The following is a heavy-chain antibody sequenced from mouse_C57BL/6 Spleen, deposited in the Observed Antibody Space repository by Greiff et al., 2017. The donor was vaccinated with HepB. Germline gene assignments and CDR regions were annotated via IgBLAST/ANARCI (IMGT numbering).Heavy chain of an antibody. D-gene: IGHD1-1*01. CDR3: ARALYYYGSSSDFDV. CDR1: GYAFTNYL. CDR2: INPGSGGT. Sequence: VKLQESGAELVRPGPSVKVSCKASGYAFTNYLIEWVKQRPGQGLEWIGVINPGSGGTNYNEKFKGKATLTADKSSSTAYMQLSSLTSEDSAVYFCARALYYYGSSSDFDVWGTGTTVTVSS. V-gene: IGHV1-54*01. J-gene: IGHJ1*03.